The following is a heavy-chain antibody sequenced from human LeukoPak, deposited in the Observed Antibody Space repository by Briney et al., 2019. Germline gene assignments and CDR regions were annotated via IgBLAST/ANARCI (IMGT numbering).Heavy chain of an antibody. CDR2: ISWNSGSI. CDR1: GFTFDDYA. V-gene: IGHV3-9*01. CDR3: ARRYSGYDWD. J-gene: IGHJ4*02. D-gene: IGHD5-12*01. Sequence: GGSLRLSCAASGFTFDDYAMHWVRQAPGKGLEWVSGISWNSGSIGYVDSVKGRFTISRDNAKNSLFLQMNSLRAEDTAVYYCARRYSGYDWDWGQGTLVTVSS.